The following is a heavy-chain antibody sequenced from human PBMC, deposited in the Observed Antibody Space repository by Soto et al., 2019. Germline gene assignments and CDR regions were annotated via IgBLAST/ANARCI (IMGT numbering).Heavy chain of an antibody. CDR3: ARGNHRWLQLGYFDL. J-gene: IGHJ2*01. D-gene: IGHD5-12*01. CDR1: GGTFSNYP. V-gene: IGHV1-69*12. CDR2: IIPIFGTV. Sequence: QVQLVQSGAEVKKPGSSVKVSCKASGGTFSNYPISWVRQAPGQGLEWMGGIIPIFGTVNYAQKFQGRVTITADESTSTAYRELSSLRSEDTVVYYCARGNHRWLQLGYFDLWGRGTLVTVSS.